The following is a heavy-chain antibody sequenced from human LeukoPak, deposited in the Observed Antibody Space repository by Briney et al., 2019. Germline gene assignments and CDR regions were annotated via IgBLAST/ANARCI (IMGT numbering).Heavy chain of an antibody. V-gene: IGHV4-39*07. Sequence: NPSETLSLTCTVSSGSISTSNYYWGWVRQPPGKALEWIGNIFYSGSTYYNPSLKSRVTISVDTSKNQFSPKLSSVTAADTAVYYCARGDGGYDTYYYYMDVWGKGTTVTVSS. J-gene: IGHJ6*03. CDR3: ARGDGGYDTYYYYMDV. D-gene: IGHD5-18*01. CDR1: SGSISTSNYY. CDR2: IFYSGST.